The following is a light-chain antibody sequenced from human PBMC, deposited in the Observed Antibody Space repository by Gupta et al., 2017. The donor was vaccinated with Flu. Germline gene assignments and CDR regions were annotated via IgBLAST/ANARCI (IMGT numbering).Light chain of an antibody. CDR1: RVLLNTNNNNY. CDR3: MQDLQTPRT. Sequence: TPGGPATNSSSSQRVLLNTNNNNYLDWYLQKPGQSPKLLIYLGSTRESGVPDRFSGSGSGTDFTLKISRVEAEDVGVYYCMQDLQTPRTFGGGTKVENK. V-gene: IGKV2-28*01. CDR2: LGS. J-gene: IGKJ4*01.